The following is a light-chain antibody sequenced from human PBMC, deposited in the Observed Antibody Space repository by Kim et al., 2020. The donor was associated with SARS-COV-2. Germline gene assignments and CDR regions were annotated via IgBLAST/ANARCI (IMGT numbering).Light chain of an antibody. V-gene: IGKV1-9*01. J-gene: IGKJ4*01. CDR2: AAS. Sequence: CVGDRVTITCRASQGISSNLAWYQQKPGKAPNLLIYAASTLQSGVPSRFSGSGSGTDFTLTISSLQPEDFATYYCQQLNSYSSLTFGGGTKVDIK. CDR3: QQLNSYSSLT. CDR1: QGISSN.